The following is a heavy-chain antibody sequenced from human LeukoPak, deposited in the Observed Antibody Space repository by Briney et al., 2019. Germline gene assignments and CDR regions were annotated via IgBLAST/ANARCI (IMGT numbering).Heavy chain of an antibody. CDR3: ARGRRRIAALLSWADASHNWFDP. CDR1: GGSFSGYY. D-gene: IGHD6-6*01. V-gene: IGHV4-34*01. Sequence: SSETLSLTCAVYGGSFSGYYWSWIRQPPGKGLEWIGEINHSGSTNYNPSLKSRVTISVDTSKNQFSLKLSSVTAADTAVYYCARGRRRIAALLSWADASHNWFDPWGQGTLVTVSS. CDR2: INHSGST. J-gene: IGHJ5*02.